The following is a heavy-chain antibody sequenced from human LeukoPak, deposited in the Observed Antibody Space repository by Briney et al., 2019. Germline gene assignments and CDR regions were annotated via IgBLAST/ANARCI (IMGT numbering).Heavy chain of an antibody. J-gene: IGHJ6*02. D-gene: IGHD6-19*01. CDR3: ARDVEGSGWYIYYYGMDV. Sequence: ASVKVSCKASGYTFTSYYMHWVRQAPGQGLEWMGIINPSGGSTSYAQKFQGRVTITADKSTSTAYMELSSLRSEDTAVYYCARDVEGSGWYIYYYGMDVWGQGTTVTVSS. CDR1: GYTFTSYY. CDR2: INPSGGST. V-gene: IGHV1-46*01.